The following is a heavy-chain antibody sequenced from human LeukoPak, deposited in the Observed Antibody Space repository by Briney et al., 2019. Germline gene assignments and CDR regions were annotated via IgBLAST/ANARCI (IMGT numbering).Heavy chain of an antibody. J-gene: IGHJ4*02. V-gene: IGHV3-53*01. CDR2: IYSGGST. CDR1: GFTVSCNS. Sequence: PGGSLRLYCAASGFTVSCNSMTWVRQAPGKGLEWVSIIYSGGSTYYADSVKGRFTISRDNSKNTLYLQMNSLRAEDTAVYYCARVQQDSFDYWGQGTLVTVSS. D-gene: IGHD5-18*01. CDR3: ARVQQDSFDY.